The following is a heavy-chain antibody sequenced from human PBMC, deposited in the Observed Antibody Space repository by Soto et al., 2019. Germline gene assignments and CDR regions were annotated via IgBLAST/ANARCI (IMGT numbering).Heavy chain of an antibody. CDR1: GFTFSSYG. CDR2: ISYDGSNK. J-gene: IGHJ6*02. Sequence: QVQLVESGGGVVQPGRSLRLSCAASGFTFSSYGMHWVRQAPGKGLEWVAVISYDGSNKYYADSVKGRFTISRDNSKNTLYLQMNSLRAEDTAVYYCAKDLGVGYYYYYGMDVWGQGTTVTVSS. V-gene: IGHV3-30*18. D-gene: IGHD3-3*01. CDR3: AKDLGVGYYYYYGMDV.